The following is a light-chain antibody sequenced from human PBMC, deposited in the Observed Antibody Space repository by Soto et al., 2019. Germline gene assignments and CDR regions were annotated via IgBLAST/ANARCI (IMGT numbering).Light chain of an antibody. J-gene: IGKJ1*01. V-gene: IGKV1-39*01. CDR3: QQSNSTTRT. CDR1: QSISSY. CDR2: AAS. Sequence: DIQMTQSPSSLSASVGDRVTITCRASQSISSYLNWYQQKPGKAPNLLIYAASSLQSGVPSRFSGSGSGTDFTLTISSLQPEDFATYYCQQSNSTTRTFGQGTKVAIK.